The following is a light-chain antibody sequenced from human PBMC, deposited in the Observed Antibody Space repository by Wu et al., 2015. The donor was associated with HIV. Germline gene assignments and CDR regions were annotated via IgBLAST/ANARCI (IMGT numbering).Light chain of an antibody. V-gene: IGKV1-9*01. CDR1: QAISSY. Sequence: IQLTQSPSTLSASVGDRVTITCRASQAISSYLAWYQQKPGQAPKLLIYAASTLQSGVPSRFSGSGSGTEFSLTISSLQPEDFATYYCQQLNTYPLTFGGGPRWRSN. J-gene: IGKJ4*01. CDR2: AAS. CDR3: QQLNTYPLT.